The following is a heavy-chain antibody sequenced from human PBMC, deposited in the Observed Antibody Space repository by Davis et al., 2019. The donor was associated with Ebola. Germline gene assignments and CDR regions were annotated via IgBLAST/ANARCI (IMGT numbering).Heavy chain of an antibody. CDR1: GFTFSSYA. D-gene: IGHD4-17*01. Sequence: GESLKISCAASGFTFSSYAMSWVRQAPGKGLEWVSAISGSGGSAYYADSVKGRFTISRDNSKNTLYLQLNSLRAEDTALYYCAKEADYAVGYWGQGTLVTVSS. J-gene: IGHJ4*02. CDR2: ISGSGGSA. CDR3: AKEADYAVGY. V-gene: IGHV3-23*01.